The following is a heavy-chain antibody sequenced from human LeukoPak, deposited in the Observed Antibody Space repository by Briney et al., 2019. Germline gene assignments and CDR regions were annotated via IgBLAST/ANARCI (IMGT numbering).Heavy chain of an antibody. Sequence: GGSLRLSCAASGFTFSSYAMQWVRQAPGKGLEYVSAISSNGGSTYYANSVKGRFTISRDNSKNTLYLQMGSLRAEDMAVYYCARDSAVAFHWGQGTLVTVSS. CDR3: ARDSAVAFH. CDR2: ISSNGGST. D-gene: IGHD6-19*01. V-gene: IGHV3-64*01. J-gene: IGHJ4*02. CDR1: GFTFSSYA.